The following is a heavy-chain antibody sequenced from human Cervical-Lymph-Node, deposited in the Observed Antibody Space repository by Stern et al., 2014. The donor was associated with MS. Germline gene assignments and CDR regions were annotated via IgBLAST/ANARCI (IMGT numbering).Heavy chain of an antibody. CDR2: IWYDGSNP. Sequence: VQLVESGGGVVQPGRSLRLSCAASGFSFSRYAMHWVRQAPGKGLEWVALIWYDGSNPYYADSVTGRFTISRDNFKNTLYLQMNSLRADSSSHYYFDYWGQGTLVTVSS. J-gene: IGHJ4*02. CDR3: DY. D-gene: IGHD6-13*01. V-gene: IGHV3-33*01. CDR1: GFSFSRYA.